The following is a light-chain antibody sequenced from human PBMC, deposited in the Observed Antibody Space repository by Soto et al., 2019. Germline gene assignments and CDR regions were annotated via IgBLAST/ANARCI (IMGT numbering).Light chain of an antibody. V-gene: IGKV3-11*01. CDR3: QQRSNA. J-gene: IGKJ2*01. CDR2: GAS. Sequence: EIVLTQSPDTLSLSPGERATLSCRASQSVGTYLVWYQQKPGQAPRLLIYGASNRATGIPARFSGSGSGTDSTLTISSLEPEDFAVYYCQQRSNAFGQGTKLEIK. CDR1: QSVGTY.